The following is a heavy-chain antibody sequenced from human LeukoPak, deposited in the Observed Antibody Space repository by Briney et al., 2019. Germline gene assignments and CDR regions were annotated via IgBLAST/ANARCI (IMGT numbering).Heavy chain of an antibody. CDR3: AGSWEVTGMDV. J-gene: IGHJ6*02. CDR2: ISYDGSNK. V-gene: IGHV3-30*03. CDR1: GFTFSSYG. D-gene: IGHD2-15*01. Sequence: GGSLRLSCAASGFTFSSYGMHWVRQAPGKGLEWVAVISYDGSNKYYADSVKGRFTISRDNSKNTLYLQMNSLRAEDTAVYYFAGSWEVTGMDVWGQGTTVTVSS.